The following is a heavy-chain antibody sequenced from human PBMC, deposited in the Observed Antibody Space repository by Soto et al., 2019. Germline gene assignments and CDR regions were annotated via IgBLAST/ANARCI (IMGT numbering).Heavy chain of an antibody. CDR1: GCTFSNYA. D-gene: IGHD6-13*01. J-gene: IGHJ4*02. CDR3: AKENGYSSSWFEFDY. Sequence: GGSLRLSCAASGCTFSNYAMIWIRQAPGKGLEWVSAISGSGGSTYYADSVKGRFTISRDNSKNTLYLQMNSLRAEDTAVYYYAKENGYSSSWFEFDYWGQGTLVTVSS. V-gene: IGHV3-23*01. CDR2: ISGSGGST.